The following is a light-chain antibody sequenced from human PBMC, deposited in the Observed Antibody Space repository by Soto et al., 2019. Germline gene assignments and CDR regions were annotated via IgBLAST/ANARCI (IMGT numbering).Light chain of an antibody. Sequence: DIQMTQSPSSLSASVGDRVTITCRASQGISNFLAWYQHKPGKVPNLLIYAASTLQSGVPSRFSGSGSGTDFALTISSLQPEDVATYYCQKYNSAPSLTFGGGTKVEI. CDR3: QKYNSAPSLT. CDR1: QGISNF. CDR2: AAS. J-gene: IGKJ4*01. V-gene: IGKV1-27*01.